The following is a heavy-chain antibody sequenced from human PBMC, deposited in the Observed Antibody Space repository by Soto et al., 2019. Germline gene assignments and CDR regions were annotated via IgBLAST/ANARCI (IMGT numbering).Heavy chain of an antibody. J-gene: IGHJ5*02. CDR3: AMVLRGFVNWFDP. CDR1: GDTFTNFG. CDR2: IATYNTNR. V-gene: IGHV1-18*01. D-gene: IGHD3-10*01. Sequence: QVHLVQSGPEVKKPGASVTVSCKASGDTFTNFGLSWVRQAPGQGLEWMGWIATYNTNRNYAQKFQGRLTMTTDTSTSTAYMELKSLGYDDTAVYYCAMVLRGFVNWFDPWGQGTLVTVSS.